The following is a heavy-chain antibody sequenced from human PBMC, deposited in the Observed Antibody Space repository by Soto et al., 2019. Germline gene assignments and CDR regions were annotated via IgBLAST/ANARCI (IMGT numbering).Heavy chain of an antibody. CDR2: INPNSGGT. J-gene: IGHJ6*02. CDR1: GYTFTGYY. V-gene: IGHV1-2*02. D-gene: IGHD1-7*01. CDR3: ARELELQGDYYYYYGMDV. Sequence: GASVKVSCKASGYTFTGYYMHWVRQAPGQGLEWMGWINPNSGGTNYARKFQGRVTMTRDTSISTAYMELSRLRSDDTAVYYCARELELQGDYYYYYGMDVWGQGTTVTVSS.